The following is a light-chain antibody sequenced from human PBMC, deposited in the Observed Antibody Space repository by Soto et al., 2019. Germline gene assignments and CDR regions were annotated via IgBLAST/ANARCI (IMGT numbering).Light chain of an antibody. CDR1: SSDVGSYNL. Sequence: QSALTQPASVSGSPGQSITISCTGTSSDVGSYNLVSWYQQHPGKAPKLMIYEVSKRPSGVSNRFSGSKSGNTASLTISGLQPEDEADYYCCSYAGSSTDVFGTGTKLTVL. CDR3: CSYAGSSTDV. J-gene: IGLJ1*01. V-gene: IGLV2-23*02. CDR2: EVS.